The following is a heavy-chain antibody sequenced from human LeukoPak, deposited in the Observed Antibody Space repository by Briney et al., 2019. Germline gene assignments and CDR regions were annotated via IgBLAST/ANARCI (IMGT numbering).Heavy chain of an antibody. CDR3: AKAVHFDWLLNS. CDR1: GSTFSGYG. V-gene: IGHV3-23*01. CDR2: INNGGTTT. Sequence: GGSLRLSCAASGSTFSGYGMGWVRLAPGKGLEWVSGINNGGTTTYYADSVKGRFTISRDNSKNTLCLQMNSLRAEDTAIYYCAKAVHFDWLLNSWGQGTLVTVSS. J-gene: IGHJ4*02. D-gene: IGHD3-9*01.